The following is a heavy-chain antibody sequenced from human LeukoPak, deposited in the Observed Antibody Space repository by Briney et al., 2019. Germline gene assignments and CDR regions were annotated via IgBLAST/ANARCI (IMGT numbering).Heavy chain of an antibody. CDR1: GGSFSGYY. J-gene: IGHJ5*02. CDR2: INHSGST. CDR3: ARGGSVLRYFDWLLSTNWFDP. V-gene: IGHV4-34*01. Sequence: SETLSLTCAVYGGSFSGYYWSWIRQPPGKGLEWLGEINHSGSTNYNPSLKSRVTISVDTSKNQFSLKLSSVTAADTAVYYCARGGSVLRYFDWLLSTNWFDPWGQGTLVTVSS. D-gene: IGHD3-9*01.